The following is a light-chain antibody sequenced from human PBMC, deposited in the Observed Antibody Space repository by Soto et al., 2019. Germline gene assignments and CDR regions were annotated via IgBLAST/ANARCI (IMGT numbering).Light chain of an antibody. CDR2: SSN. J-gene: IGLJ3*02. CDR3: AAWDDGLSGWV. Sequence: QSVLTQPPSASGTPGQRVTISCSGGSSNIGSNFVYWYQQFPGTAPKLLIYSSNKRPSGVPDRFSGSKSGTSASLAISGLRSDDEADFYCAAWDDGLSGWVFGGGTKLTVL. V-gene: IGLV1-47*02. CDR1: SSNIGSNF.